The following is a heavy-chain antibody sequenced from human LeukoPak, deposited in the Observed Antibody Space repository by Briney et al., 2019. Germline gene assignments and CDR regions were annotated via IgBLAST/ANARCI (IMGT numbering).Heavy chain of an antibody. D-gene: IGHD5-12*01. Sequence: PGRSLRLSCAASGFTFDDYAMHWVRQAPGKGLEWVSGISWNSGSIGYADSVKGRFTISRDNAKNSLYLQMNSLRAEDTALYYCAKDIYSGYDSYYFDYWGQGNLVTVSS. V-gene: IGHV3-9*01. CDR1: GFTFDDYA. CDR2: ISWNSGSI. J-gene: IGHJ4*02. CDR3: AKDIYSGYDSYYFDY.